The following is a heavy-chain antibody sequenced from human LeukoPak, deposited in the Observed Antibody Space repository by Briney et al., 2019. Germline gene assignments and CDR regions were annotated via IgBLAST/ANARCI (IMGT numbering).Heavy chain of an antibody. CDR3: ASREATVTTPLDY. J-gene: IGHJ4*02. V-gene: IGHV3-23*01. CDR1: GFTFSSYA. CDR2: ISGSGGST. Sequence: PGGSLRLSCAASGFTFSSYAMSWVRQALGKGLEWVSAISGSGGSTYYADSVKGRFTISRDNSKNTLYLQMNSLRAEDTAVYYCASREATVTTPLDYWGQGTLVTVSS. D-gene: IGHD4-17*01.